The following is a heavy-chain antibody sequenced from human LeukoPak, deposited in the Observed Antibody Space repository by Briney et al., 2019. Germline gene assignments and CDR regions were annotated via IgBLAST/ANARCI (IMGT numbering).Heavy chain of an antibody. D-gene: IGHD3-16*01. CDR1: GFSFSDYD. CDR2: ISGRSSHI. Sequence: GGSLRLSCSASGFSFSDYDMNWVRQAPGKGLEWVSAISGRSSHIYYGESVKGRFTISRDNAKNSPYLQMDSLGVEDTAVYYCGKAFPPLRTSSAGDLWGQGTLAIVSS. CDR3: GKAFPPLRTSSAGDL. V-gene: IGHV3-21*01. J-gene: IGHJ1*01.